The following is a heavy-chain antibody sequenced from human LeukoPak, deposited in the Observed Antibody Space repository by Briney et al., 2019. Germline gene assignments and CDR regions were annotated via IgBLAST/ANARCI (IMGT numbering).Heavy chain of an antibody. V-gene: IGHV3-48*01. CDR2: ISSSSSTI. Sequence: GGSLRLSCVASGFTFTDHPMNWVRQAPGKGLEWISYISSSSSTIYYADSVKGRFTISRDNAKNSLDLQMNSLRAEDTAVYYCASAYASGTYGIDGWGQGTLVTVSS. D-gene: IGHD3-10*01. J-gene: IGHJ4*02. CDR3: ASAYASGTYGIDG. CDR1: GFTFTDHP.